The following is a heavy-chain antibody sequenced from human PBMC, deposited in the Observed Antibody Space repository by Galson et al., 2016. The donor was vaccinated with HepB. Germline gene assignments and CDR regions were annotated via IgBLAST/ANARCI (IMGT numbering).Heavy chain of an antibody. CDR1: GFSFNNYA. D-gene: IGHD3-3*01. Sequence: SLRLSCAASGFSFNNYAMHWVRQAPGRGLEWVSAIVGNGGSTFYADSLQGSFAISRDNSTNTLYLQMKSLRAADTAIYYCARGRDVVARSGVDFWGQGTLGTVSA. J-gene: IGHJ4*02. CDR2: IVGNGGST. CDR3: ARGRDVVARSGVDF. V-gene: IGHV3-23*01.